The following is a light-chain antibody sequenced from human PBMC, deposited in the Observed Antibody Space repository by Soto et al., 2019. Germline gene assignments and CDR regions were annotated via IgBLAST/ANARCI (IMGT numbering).Light chain of an antibody. CDR3: SSYTSSSTPLYV. CDR1: SSDVGGYNY. CDR2: DVS. V-gene: IGLV2-14*01. Sequence: QSALTQPASVSGSPGQSITISCTGTSSDVGGYNYVSWYQQHPGKAPKLMIYDVSNRPSGVSNRFSGSESGNTASLTISGVQAEDEADDYGSSYTSSSTPLYVFGTGTKVTVL. J-gene: IGLJ1*01.